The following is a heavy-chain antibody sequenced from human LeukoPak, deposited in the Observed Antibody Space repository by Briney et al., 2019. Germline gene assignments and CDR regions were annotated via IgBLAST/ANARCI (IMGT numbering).Heavy chain of an antibody. CDR1: GFTFSSYW. V-gene: IGHV3-7*03. CDR2: IKQDGSEK. J-gene: IGHJ6*02. CDR3: AKLTSSSWYNHYYGMDV. D-gene: IGHD6-13*01. Sequence: GGSLRLSCAASGFTFSSYWMSWVRQAPGKGLEWVANIKQDGSEKYYVDSVKGRFTISRDNSKNTLYLQMNSLRAEDTAVYYCAKLTSSSWYNHYYGMDVWGQGTTVTVSS.